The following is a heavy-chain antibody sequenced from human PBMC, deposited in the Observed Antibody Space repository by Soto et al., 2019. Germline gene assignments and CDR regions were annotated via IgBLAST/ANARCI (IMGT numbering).Heavy chain of an antibody. D-gene: IGHD3-9*01. CDR3: ARAELRYFDWSPSTY. Sequence: PGGSLRLSCAASGLTVTGFEMNWVRQSPGKGLEWVSYISSSGANMYYTDSVRGRFTISRDNAKNSLYLQMNSLRAEDTAVYYCARAELRYFDWSPSTYWGQGTMITV. CDR1: GLTVTGFE. V-gene: IGHV3-48*03. J-gene: IGHJ4*02. CDR2: ISSSGANM.